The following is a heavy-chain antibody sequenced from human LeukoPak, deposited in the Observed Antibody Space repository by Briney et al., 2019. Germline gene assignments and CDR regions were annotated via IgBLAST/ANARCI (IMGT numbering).Heavy chain of an antibody. CDR3: ARWASRGNYGDYYYFDY. D-gene: IGHD4-17*01. CDR1: GGSFSGYY. CDR2: INHSGST. V-gene: IGHV4-34*01. Sequence: SETLSLTCAVYGGSFSGYYWSWIRQPPGKWLEWIGEINHSGSTNYNPSLKSRVTISVDTSKNQFSLKLSSVTAADTAVYYCARWASRGNYGDYYYFDYWGQGTLVTVSS. J-gene: IGHJ4*02.